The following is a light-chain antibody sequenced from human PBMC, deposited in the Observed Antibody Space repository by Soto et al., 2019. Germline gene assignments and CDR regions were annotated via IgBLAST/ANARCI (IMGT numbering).Light chain of an antibody. CDR1: SSNIGAGYD. CDR2: GNS. V-gene: IGLV1-40*01. CDR3: QSYDSSLPVV. J-gene: IGLJ2*01. Sequence: QSVLTQPPSVSVAPSQRVTISCTGGSSNIGAGYDVHWYQQLPGTAPKLLIYGNSNRPSGVPDRFSGSKSGTSASLAITGLQAEDEADYYCQSYDSSLPVVFGGGTKLTVL.